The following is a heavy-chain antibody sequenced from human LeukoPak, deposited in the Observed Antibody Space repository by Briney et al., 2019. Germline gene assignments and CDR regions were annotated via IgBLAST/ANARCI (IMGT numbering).Heavy chain of an antibody. D-gene: IGHD3-22*01. V-gene: IGHV4-34*01. CDR3: ARVRYSDSSVLTRKRSYYFDY. CDR2: INHSGST. Sequence: SETLSLSCAVYAGSFSGYYWVWIRQPPEKGLEWIGEINHSGSTNYNPSLKSRVTISIDTSKNQFSLRLSSVTAADTAVYYCARVRYSDSSVLTRKRSYYFDYWGQGTLVTVSS. J-gene: IGHJ4*02. CDR1: AGSFSGYY.